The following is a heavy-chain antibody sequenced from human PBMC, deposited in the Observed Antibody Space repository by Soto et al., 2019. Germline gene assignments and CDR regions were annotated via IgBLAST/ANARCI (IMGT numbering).Heavy chain of an antibody. D-gene: IGHD3-22*01. CDR3: ASTKYYYDSSGTRQWFDH. J-gene: IGHJ5*02. CDR2: ISSSGSTI. CDR1: GFTFSDYY. Sequence: XGSLRLSCAASGFTFSDYYMSWIRQAPGKGLEWVSYISSSGSTIYYADSVKGRFTISRDNAKNSLYLQMNSLRAEDTAVYYCASTKYYYDSSGTRQWFDHWGQGTLVTVSS. V-gene: IGHV3-11*01.